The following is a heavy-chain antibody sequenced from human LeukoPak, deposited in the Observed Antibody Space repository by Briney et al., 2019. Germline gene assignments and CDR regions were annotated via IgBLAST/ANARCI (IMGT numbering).Heavy chain of an antibody. CDR3: ARGSGSSYYEPWYFDL. CDR2: ISTSGSSI. CDR1: GFTFSTYE. V-gene: IGHV3-48*03. D-gene: IGHD1-26*01. Sequence: GGSLRLSCAASGFTFSTYEINWVRQAPGKGLEWLSHISTSGSSIHYADSVKGRFTISRDNAKNSLYLQMNSLRVEDTAVYYCARGSGSSYYEPWYFDLWGCGTLVTVSS. J-gene: IGHJ2*01.